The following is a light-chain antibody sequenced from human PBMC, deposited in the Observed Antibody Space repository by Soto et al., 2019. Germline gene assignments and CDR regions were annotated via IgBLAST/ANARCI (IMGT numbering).Light chain of an antibody. CDR1: QSVSTD. Sequence: EIVLTQSPATLSVSPGERAALSCRASQSVSTDLAWYQQTPGQAPRLLIYGASTRATGVADRFSGSGSGTEFTLTITSLQSEDFALYYCHQYNNWPPFTFGQGTKVDIK. J-gene: IGKJ2*01. V-gene: IGKV3-15*01. CDR3: HQYNNWPPFT. CDR2: GAS.